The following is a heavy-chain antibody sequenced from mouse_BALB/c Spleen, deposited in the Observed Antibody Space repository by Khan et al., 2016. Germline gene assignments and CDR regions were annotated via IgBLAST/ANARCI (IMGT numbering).Heavy chain of an antibody. CDR3: ARGGGQRCTVYRAMDY. D-gene: IGHD3-3*01. J-gene: IGHJ4*01. V-gene: IGHV3-2*02. CDR2: ITYGGIT. Sequence: EVQLQESGPGLVQPSQSLSLTCTVTGYSITINYAWNWIRQFPGSKLEWMGYITYGGITSYNPSLNSRLSLSRDTSKNQFFLPLNSVTPEDAATYYCARGGGQRCTVYRAMDYWGQGTSVTVSS. CDR1: GYSITINYA.